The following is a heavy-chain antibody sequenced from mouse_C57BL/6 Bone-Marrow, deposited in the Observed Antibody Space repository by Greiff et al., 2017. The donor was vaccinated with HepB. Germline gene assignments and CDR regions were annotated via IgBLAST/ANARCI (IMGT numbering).Heavy chain of an antibody. CDR1: GYTFTSYW. J-gene: IGHJ2*01. V-gene: IGHV1-64*01. Sequence: VQLQQPGAELVKPGASVKLSCKASGYTFTSYWMHWVKQRPGQGLEWIGMIHPNSGSTNYNEKFKSKATLTVDKSSSTAYMQLSSLTSEDSAVYYCASARPPTAQAPCDYWGQGTTLTVSS. D-gene: IGHD3-2*02. CDR3: ASARPPTAQAPCDY. CDR2: IHPNSGST.